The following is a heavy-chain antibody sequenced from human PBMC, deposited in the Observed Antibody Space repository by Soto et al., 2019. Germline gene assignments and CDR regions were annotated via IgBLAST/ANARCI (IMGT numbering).Heavy chain of an antibody. V-gene: IGHV3-30*18. CDR1: GFTFSSYA. CDR2: ISYDGSNK. J-gene: IGHJ6*02. D-gene: IGHD6-19*01. CDR3: AKDWQQWVHYYGMDV. Sequence: LRLSCAASGFTFSSYAMHGVRQAPGKGLEWVAVISYDGSNKYYADSVKGRFTISRDNSKNTLYLQMNSLRAEDTAVYYCAKDWQQWVHYYGMDVWGQGTTVTVSS.